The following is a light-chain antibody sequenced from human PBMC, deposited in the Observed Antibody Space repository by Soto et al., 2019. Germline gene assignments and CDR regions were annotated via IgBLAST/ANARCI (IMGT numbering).Light chain of an antibody. CDR3: QQVHSHPHT. V-gene: IGKV1-9*01. Sequence: DIQLTQSSSFLSASVGDRVTITCRASQGIGTYVAWYQQKPGTAPNLLIYAASTLQSGVPSRFSGSGSGTEFTLTISSLQPEDFATYYCQQVHSHPHTFGGGTKV. CDR2: AAS. J-gene: IGKJ4*01. CDR1: QGIGTY.